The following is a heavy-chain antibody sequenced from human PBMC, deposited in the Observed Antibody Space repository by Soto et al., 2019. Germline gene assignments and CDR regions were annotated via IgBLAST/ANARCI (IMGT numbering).Heavy chain of an antibody. CDR3: ARGGPVIIPAATNWFDP. Sequence: QVQLVQSGAEVKKPGSSVKVSCRGSGGFNSYSISWVRQAPGQGLEWMGGIIPIFATPTYAQKFQGRVTITGDKSTYTSYMELSRLTSEDTAVYYCARGGPVIIPAATNWFDPWGQGTLVSVSS. CDR2: IIPIFATP. CDR1: GGFNSYS. V-gene: IGHV1-69*06. D-gene: IGHD2-2*01. J-gene: IGHJ5*02.